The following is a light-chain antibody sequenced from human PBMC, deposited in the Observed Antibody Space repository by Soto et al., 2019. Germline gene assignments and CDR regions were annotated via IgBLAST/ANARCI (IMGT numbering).Light chain of an antibody. CDR2: GAS. Sequence: DIQMPQSPSSLSASVGDRITITCRASQDISNYLAWFQQKLGKAPKSLIYGASSLQSGVPSRFSGSGSGTDFTLTISSLQPEDFATYYCQQYNTYPRVTFGGGTKVEIK. V-gene: IGKV1-16*01. CDR1: QDISNY. J-gene: IGKJ4*01. CDR3: QQYNTYPRVT.